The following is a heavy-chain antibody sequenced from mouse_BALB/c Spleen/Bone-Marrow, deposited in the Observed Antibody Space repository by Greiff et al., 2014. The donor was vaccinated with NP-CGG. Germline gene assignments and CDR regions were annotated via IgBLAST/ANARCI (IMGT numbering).Heavy chain of an antibody. CDR3: ARGGYGNVYYAMDY. D-gene: IGHD2-10*02. Sequence: VQLKESGPELVKPGASAKMSCKASGYTFTSYVMHWVKQKPGQGLEWIGYINPYNDGTKYNEKFKGKATLTSDKSSSTAYMELSSLTSEDSAVYYCARGGYGNVYYAMDYWGQGTSVTVSS. CDR2: INPYNDGT. CDR1: GYTFTSYV. J-gene: IGHJ4*01. V-gene: IGHV1-14*01.